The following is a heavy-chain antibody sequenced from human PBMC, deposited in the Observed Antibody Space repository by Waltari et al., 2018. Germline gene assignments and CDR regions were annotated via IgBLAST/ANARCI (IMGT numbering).Heavy chain of an antibody. CDR3: ATRIAAAGTGIDY. CDR2: INPNSGGT. J-gene: IGHJ4*02. D-gene: IGHD6-13*01. V-gene: IGHV1-2*06. CDR1: GYTFTGYY. Sequence: QVQLVQSGAEVKKPGASVKVSCKASGYTFTGYYMHWVRQAPGQGLEWMGRINPNSGGTNYAQKFQGRVTITADESTSTAYMELSSLRSEDTAVYYCATRIAAAGTGIDYWGQGTLVTVSS.